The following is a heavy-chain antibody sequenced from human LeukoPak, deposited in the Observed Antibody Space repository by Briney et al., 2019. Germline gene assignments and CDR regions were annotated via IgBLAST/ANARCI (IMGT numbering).Heavy chain of an antibody. D-gene: IGHD2-15*01. CDR2: IKQDGGEK. J-gene: IGHJ4*02. V-gene: IGHV3-7*03. CDR3: TRDNPFGGH. Sequence: GGSLRLSCAASGFTFSSSAMSWVRQAPGKGLEWVANIKQDGGEKYYVDFVKGRFTISRDNAKNSLHLQMNSLRAEDTAVYYCTRDNPFGGHWGQGTLVTVSS. CDR1: GFTFSSSA.